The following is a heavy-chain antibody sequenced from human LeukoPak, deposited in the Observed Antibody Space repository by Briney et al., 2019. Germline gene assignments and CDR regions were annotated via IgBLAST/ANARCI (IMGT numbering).Heavy chain of an antibody. J-gene: IGHJ6*03. D-gene: IGHD6-6*01. CDR2: INPNSGGT. CDR3: ARGVPPSSHYYYYMDV. V-gene: IGHV1-2*02. Sequence: ASVKVSCKASGYTFTGYYMHWVRQAPGQGLEWMGWINPNSGGTNYAQKFQGRVTMTRDTSISTAYMELSRLRSDDTAVYYCARGVPPSSHYYYYMDVWGKGTTVTVSS. CDR1: GYTFTGYY.